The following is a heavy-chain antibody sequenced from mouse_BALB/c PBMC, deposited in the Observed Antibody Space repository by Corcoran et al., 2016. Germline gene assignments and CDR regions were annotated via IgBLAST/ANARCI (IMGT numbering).Heavy chain of an antibody. CDR1: GFNIKDTY. V-gene: IGHV14-3*02. Sequence: EVQLQQSGAELVKPGASVKLSCTASGFNIKDTYMHWVKQRPEQGLEWIGRIDPANGNTKYDPKFQGKATITADTSSNTAYLQRSSLTSEDTAVEYCARDGNYWYFDVWGAGTTVTVAS. CDR2: IDPANGNT. CDR3: ARDGNYWYFDV. D-gene: IGHD2-1*01. J-gene: IGHJ1*02.